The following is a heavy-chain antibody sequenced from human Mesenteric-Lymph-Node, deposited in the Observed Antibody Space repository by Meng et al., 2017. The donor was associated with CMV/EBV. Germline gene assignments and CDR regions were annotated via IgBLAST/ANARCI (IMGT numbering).Heavy chain of an antibody. CDR1: GFTLDNAW. D-gene: IGHD2-2*01. CDR2: IKSKIDGGAA. Sequence: GGSLRLSWVISGFTLDNAWMTWVRQAPGKGREWVGRIKSKIDGGAAGYTAPVKGRFIISRDDSEGTLFLLMNSLRTEDTAVYYCSTDPCGSPRCFRRGQGTLVTVSS. J-gene: IGHJ4*02. V-gene: IGHV3-15*01. CDR3: STDPCGSPRCFR.